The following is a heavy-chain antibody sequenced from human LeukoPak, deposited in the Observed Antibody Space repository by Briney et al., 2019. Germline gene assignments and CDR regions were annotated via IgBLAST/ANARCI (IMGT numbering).Heavy chain of an antibody. CDR2: IYYSGST. J-gene: IGHJ5*02. D-gene: IGHD3-22*01. CDR1: GGSISSYY. Sequence: SETLSLTCTVSGGSISSYYWSWIRQPPGKGLEWIGYIYYSGSTNYNPSLKSRVTISVDTSKNQFSLKLSSVTAADTAVYYCASRDYYDSSGYYLGPNWFDPWGQGTLVTVSS. V-gene: IGHV4-59*01. CDR3: ASRDYYDSSGYYLGPNWFDP.